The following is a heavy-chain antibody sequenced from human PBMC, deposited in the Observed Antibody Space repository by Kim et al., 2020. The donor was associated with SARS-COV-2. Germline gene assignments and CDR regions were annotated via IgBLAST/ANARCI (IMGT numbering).Heavy chain of an antibody. CDR2: INDNGGTK. Sequence: GSLRLSCAASEFIFSNYEMNWVRQAPGKGLEWVSYINDNGGTKHYADSVKGRFTVSRDNAKNSLYLQMNSLRAEDTAIYYCARKSYFANQYYYYGMDVWGQGTTVTVSS. V-gene: IGHV3-48*03. J-gene: IGHJ6*02. CDR1: EFIFSNYE. CDR3: ARKSYFANQYYYYGMDV. D-gene: IGHD3-10*01.